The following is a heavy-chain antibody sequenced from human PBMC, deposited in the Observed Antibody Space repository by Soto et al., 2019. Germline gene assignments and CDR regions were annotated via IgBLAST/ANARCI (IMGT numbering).Heavy chain of an antibody. CDR3: ARFYPGDRPFDY. D-gene: IGHD2-21*01. CDR2: MNPNSGNT. J-gene: IGHJ4*02. CDR1: GYTFTSYD. Sequence: GASVKVSCKASGYTFTSYDINWVRQATGQGLEWMGWMNPNSGNTGYAQKFQGRVTMTRNTSISTAYMELSSLRSEDTAVYYCARFYPGDRPFDYWGQGTLVTVSS. V-gene: IGHV1-8*01.